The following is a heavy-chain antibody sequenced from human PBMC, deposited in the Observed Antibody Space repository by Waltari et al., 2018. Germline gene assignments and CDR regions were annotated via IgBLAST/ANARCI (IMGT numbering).Heavy chain of an antibody. CDR3: ARDRGRGLYLDA. J-gene: IGHJ5*02. Sequence: QLQLQESGPGLVKPSGTLSLSCAVSGDSVTSTHWWSWVRQSPQRGLEWIGQVLSTGKTNYSPSFASRVTMSLDASNNQFSLKVTSATAADTAVYYCARDRGRGLYLDAWGPGTLVTVSP. CDR1: GDSVTSTHW. D-gene: IGHD2-15*01. CDR2: VLSTGKT. V-gene: IGHV4-4*02.